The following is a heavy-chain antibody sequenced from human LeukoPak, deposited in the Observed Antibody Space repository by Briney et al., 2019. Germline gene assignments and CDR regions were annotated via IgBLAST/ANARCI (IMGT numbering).Heavy chain of an antibody. D-gene: IGHD3-16*02. Sequence: GGSLRLSFAASGFTFSSYAMSWVRQAPGKGLEWVSAISGSGGSTYYADPVKGRFTISRDNSKNTLYLQMNSLRAEDTAVYYCAKARLGELSSANWGQGTLVTVSS. J-gene: IGHJ4*02. V-gene: IGHV3-23*01. CDR3: AKARLGELSSAN. CDR2: ISGSGGST. CDR1: GFTFSSYA.